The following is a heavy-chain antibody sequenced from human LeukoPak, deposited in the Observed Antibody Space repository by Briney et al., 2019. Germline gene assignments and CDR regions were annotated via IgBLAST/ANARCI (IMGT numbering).Heavy chain of an antibody. V-gene: IGHV3-33*01. CDR1: GFTFSSYG. D-gene: IGHD6-19*01. CDR3: ARDVSSGWYHYFDY. Sequence: GGSLRLSCAASGFTFSSYGMHWVRQAPGKGLEWVAVIWYDGSNKYYADSVKGRFTISRDNSKNTLYLQMNSLRAEDTAVYYCARDVSSGWYHYFDYWGQGTLVTVSP. CDR2: IWYDGSNK. J-gene: IGHJ4*02.